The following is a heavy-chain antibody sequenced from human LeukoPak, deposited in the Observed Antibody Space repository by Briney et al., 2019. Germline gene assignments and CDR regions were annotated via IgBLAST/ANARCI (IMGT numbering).Heavy chain of an antibody. V-gene: IGHV1-24*01. CDR2: FDPEDGKT. Sequence: ASVKVSCKFSGYTFTELSTHWVRQVRGKGLEWVGTFDPEDGKTLSAQKFQGRVALTEDYSTNTAYIELSSLTSEDSGIYSCATPLRASRSPIMDVWGQGTTVTVSS. CDR3: ATPLRASRSPIMDV. CDR1: GYTFTELS. D-gene: IGHD3-10*01. J-gene: IGHJ6*02.